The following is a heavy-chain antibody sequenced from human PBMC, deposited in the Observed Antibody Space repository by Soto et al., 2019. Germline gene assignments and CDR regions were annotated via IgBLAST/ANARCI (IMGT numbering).Heavy chain of an antibody. J-gene: IGHJ4*02. CDR1: GFTFSSYS. Sequence: EVQLVESGGGLVQPGGSLRLSCAASGFTFSSYSMNWVRQAPGKGLEWVSYISSSSSTIYYADSVKGRFTISRDNDKNSLYLQMNSLRDEDTAVYYCARDLGYCTNGVCYPNYYFDYWGQGTLVTVSS. CDR3: ARDLGYCTNGVCYPNYYFDY. D-gene: IGHD2-8*01. V-gene: IGHV3-48*02. CDR2: ISSSSSTI.